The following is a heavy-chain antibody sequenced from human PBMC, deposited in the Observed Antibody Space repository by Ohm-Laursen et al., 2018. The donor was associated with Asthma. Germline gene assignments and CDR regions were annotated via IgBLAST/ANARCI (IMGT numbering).Heavy chain of an antibody. CDR1: GFTFSSYG. CDR2: ILKDGSNK. V-gene: IGHV3-30*03. J-gene: IGHJ6*02. CDR3: SGGMDV. Sequence: SLRLSCTASGFTFSSYGMHWVRQAPAKGLEWVAVILKDGSNKFYADSVKGRFTISRDNSKNTLYLQMNSLRTEDTAVYYCSGGMDVWGQGTTVTVSS.